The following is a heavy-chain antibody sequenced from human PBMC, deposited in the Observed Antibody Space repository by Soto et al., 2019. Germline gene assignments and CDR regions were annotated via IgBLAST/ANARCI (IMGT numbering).Heavy chain of an antibody. V-gene: IGHV4-30-4*01. CDR2: IYYSGST. CDR3: ARTDIVVVVAATPDAFDI. D-gene: IGHD2-15*01. J-gene: IGHJ3*02. Sequence: QVQLQESGPGLVKPSQTLSLTCTVSGGSISSGDYYWSWIRQPPGKGLEWIGYIYYSGSTYYNPYLKSRVTISVDTSKNQFSLKLSSVTAADTAVYYCARTDIVVVVAATPDAFDIWGQGTMVTVSS. CDR1: GGSISSGDYY.